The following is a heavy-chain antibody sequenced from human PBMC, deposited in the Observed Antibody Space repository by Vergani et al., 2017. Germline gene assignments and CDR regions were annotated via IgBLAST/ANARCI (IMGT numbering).Heavy chain of an antibody. CDR3: AKDSYDFWNGYRFDP. Sequence: EVQLVESGGGLVQPGRSLRLSCAASGFTFDDYAMHWVRQAPGKGLEWVSGISWNSGSIGYADSVKGRFTISRDNAKNSLYLQMNSLRAEDTALYYCAKDSYDFWNGYRFDPWGQGTLVTVSS. J-gene: IGHJ5*02. D-gene: IGHD3-3*01. CDR1: GFTFDDYA. CDR2: ISWNSGSI. V-gene: IGHV3-9*01.